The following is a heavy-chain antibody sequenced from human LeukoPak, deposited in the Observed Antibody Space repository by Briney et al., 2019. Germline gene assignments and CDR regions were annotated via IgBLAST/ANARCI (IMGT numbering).Heavy chain of an antibody. D-gene: IGHD4-23*01. CDR3: AREVAVEDAFDI. V-gene: IGHV4-59*01. CDR1: GGSISSSY. J-gene: IGHJ3*02. Sequence: SETLSLTCTVSGGSISSSYWNWIRQAPGKGLEWIGYIYNSGITNCNPSLKSRVTILVDMSQNQFSLRLTSVTAADTAVYYCAREVAVEDAFDIWGQGTKVTVSS. CDR2: IYNSGIT.